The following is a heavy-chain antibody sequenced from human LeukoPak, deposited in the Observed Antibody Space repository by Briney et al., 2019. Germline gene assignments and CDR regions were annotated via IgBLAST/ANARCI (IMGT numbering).Heavy chain of an antibody. CDR1: GGSISSGGYY. D-gene: IGHD6-19*01. Sequence: SETLSLTCTVSGGSISSGGYYWSWTRQHPGTGLEWIGYIYYSGSTYYNPSLKSRVTISVDTSKNQFSLKLSSVTAADTAVYYCARDYQASGWYYFDYWGQGTLVTVSS. CDR3: ARDYQASGWYYFDY. J-gene: IGHJ4*02. V-gene: IGHV4-31*03. CDR2: IYYSGST.